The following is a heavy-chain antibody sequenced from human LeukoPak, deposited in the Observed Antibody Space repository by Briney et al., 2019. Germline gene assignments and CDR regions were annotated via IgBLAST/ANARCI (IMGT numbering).Heavy chain of an antibody. J-gene: IGHJ6*02. CDR1: GLTFDDYA. V-gene: IGHV3-9*01. D-gene: IGHD4-17*01. CDR2: ISWNSGSI. Sequence: PGRSLRLSCAASGLTFDDYAMHWVRQAPGKGLEWVSGISWNSGSIGYADSVKGRFTISRDNAKNSLYLQMNSLRAEDTALYYCAKDYGGYYYYYGMDVWGQGTTVTVSS. CDR3: AKDYGGYYYYYGMDV.